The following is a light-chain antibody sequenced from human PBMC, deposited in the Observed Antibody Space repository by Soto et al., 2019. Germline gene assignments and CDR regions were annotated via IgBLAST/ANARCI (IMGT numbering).Light chain of an antibody. Sequence: DIVMTQSPDSLAVSLGERATINCKSSQSFFSNSNNKNYLAWYQQKPGQPPKLLIYWASTRESGVSDRFSGSGSVTDFTLTISSLQAEGVAVYYCQQYYRTPYTFGQGTKVEIK. CDR1: QSFFSNSNNKNY. V-gene: IGKV4-1*01. CDR3: QQYYRTPYT. CDR2: WAS. J-gene: IGKJ2*01.